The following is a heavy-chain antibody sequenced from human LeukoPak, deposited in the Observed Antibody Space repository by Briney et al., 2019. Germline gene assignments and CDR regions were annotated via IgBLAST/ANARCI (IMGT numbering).Heavy chain of an antibody. V-gene: IGHV3-74*01. J-gene: IGHJ4*02. Sequence: PGGSLRLSCAASGFTFSSYWMHWVRQAPGKGLVWVSRINVDGSSTTYADSVEGRFTLSRDNAKNTLFLQMNSLRTQDTAVYYCARASDQQLVSPRYWGQGTLVTVSS. D-gene: IGHD6-13*01. CDR2: INVDGSST. CDR1: GFTFSSYW. CDR3: ARASDQQLVSPRY.